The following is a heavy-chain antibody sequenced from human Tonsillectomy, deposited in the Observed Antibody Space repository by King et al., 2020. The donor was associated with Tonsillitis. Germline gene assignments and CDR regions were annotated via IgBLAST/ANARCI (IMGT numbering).Heavy chain of an antibody. J-gene: IGHJ5*02. CDR3: ARYFGSYELDP. V-gene: IGHV4-34*01. Sequence: VQLQQWGAGLLKPSETLSLTCAVYGGSFSGYYWSWIRQPPGKGLEWIGEINHSGSTNYNPSLKIRVTISVDTSKNQFSLKLSSVTAADTAVYYCARYFGSYELDPWGQGTLVTVSS. D-gene: IGHD2-21*01. CDR1: GGSFSGYY. CDR2: INHSGST.